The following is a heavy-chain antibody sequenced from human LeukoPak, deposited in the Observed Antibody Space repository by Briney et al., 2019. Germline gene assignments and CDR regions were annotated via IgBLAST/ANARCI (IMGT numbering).Heavy chain of an antibody. D-gene: IGHD3-10*01. J-gene: IGHJ4*02. CDR2: ISDSGSA. Sequence: TSSETLSLTCTVSGGSIRSYYWSWIRQPPGKGLEWIGYISDSGSANYNPSLESRVTISVDTSKNQFSLKLNSVTAADTAIYYCARHSGIGLDSWGQGTLVAVSS. CDR1: GGSIRSYY. CDR3: ARHSGIGLDS. V-gene: IGHV4-59*08.